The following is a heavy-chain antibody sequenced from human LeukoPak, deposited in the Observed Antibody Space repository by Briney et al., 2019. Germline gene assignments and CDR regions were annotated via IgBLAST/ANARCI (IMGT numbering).Heavy chain of an antibody. CDR3: AKGWLAVAFDI. CDR2: ISWNSGSI. CDR1: GFTFDDYA. V-gene: IGHV3-9*01. Sequence: GGSLRLSCAASGFTFDDYAMHWVRQAPGKGLEWVSGISWNSGSIGYADSVKGRFTISRDNAKNSLYLQMNGLRAEDTALYYCAKGWLAVAFDIWGQGTMVTVSS. D-gene: IGHD5-24*01. J-gene: IGHJ3*02.